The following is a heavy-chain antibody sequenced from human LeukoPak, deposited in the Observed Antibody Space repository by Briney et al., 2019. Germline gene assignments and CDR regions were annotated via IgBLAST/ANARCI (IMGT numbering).Heavy chain of an antibody. V-gene: IGHV3-23*01. J-gene: IGHJ4*02. CDR1: GFIFNNYD. CDR3: AKVTVTMAATGDY. D-gene: IGHD2-15*01. Sequence: GGSLRLSCVVSGFIFNNYDMSWVRQAPGKGLEWVSAISGGGGSTYYADSVKGRFTISRDNSKNTLYLQMNSLRVEDTAIYYCAKVTVTMAATGDYWGQGTLVTVSS. CDR2: ISGGGGST.